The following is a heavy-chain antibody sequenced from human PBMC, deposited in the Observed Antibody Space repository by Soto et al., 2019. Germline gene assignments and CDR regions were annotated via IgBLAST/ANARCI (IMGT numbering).Heavy chain of an antibody. CDR3: ARALGEMAWSGYYSPEYDYYYMDV. D-gene: IGHD3-3*01. CDR2: ISSSGSTI. J-gene: IGHJ6*03. Sequence: QVQLVESGGGLVKPGGSLRLSCAASGFTFSDYYMSWIRQAPGKGLEWVSYISSSGSTIYYADSVKGRFSISRDNAKNSLYLQMNSLRVEATAVYYWARALGEMAWSGYYSPEYDYYYMDVWGKGTTVTVSS. CDR1: GFTFSDYY. V-gene: IGHV3-11*01.